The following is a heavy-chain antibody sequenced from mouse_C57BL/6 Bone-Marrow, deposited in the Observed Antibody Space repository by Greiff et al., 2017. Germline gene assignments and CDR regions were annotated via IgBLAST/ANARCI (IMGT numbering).Heavy chain of an antibody. D-gene: IGHD3-2*02. CDR2: INPNNGGT. CDR3: ARLPDSSGSVYFDY. J-gene: IGHJ1*03. V-gene: IGHV1-18*01. Sequence: EVQLQQSGPELVKPGASVKIPCKASGYTFTDYNLDWVKQSHGKSLEWIGDINPNNGGTIYNQKFKGKATLTVDKSSSTAYMELRSLTSEDTAVYYCARLPDSSGSVYFDYWGTGTTVTVAS. CDR1: GYTFTDYN.